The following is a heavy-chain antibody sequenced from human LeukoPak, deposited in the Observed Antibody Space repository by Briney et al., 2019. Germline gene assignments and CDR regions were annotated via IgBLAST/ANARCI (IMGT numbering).Heavy chain of an antibody. CDR2: ISAYNGNT. D-gene: IGHD3-3*01. CDR1: GYTFTSYG. CDR3: AMGFTIFGVVSKSPSDAFDI. Sequence: ASVKVSCKASGYTFTSYGISWVRQAPGQGLERMGWISAYNGNTNYAQKLQGRVTMTTDTSTSTAYMELRSLRSDDTAVYYCAMGFTIFGVVSKSPSDAFDIWGQGTMVTVSS. V-gene: IGHV1-18*01. J-gene: IGHJ3*02.